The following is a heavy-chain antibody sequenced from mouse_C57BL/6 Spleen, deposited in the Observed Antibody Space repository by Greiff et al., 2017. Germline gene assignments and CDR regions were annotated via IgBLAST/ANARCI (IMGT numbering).Heavy chain of an antibody. CDR1: GYTFTSYW. Sequence: VQLQQSGAELAKPGASVKLSCKASGYTFTSYWMHWVKQRPGQGLEWIGYINPSSGYTTYNQKFKDKATLTADKSSSTAYMQLSSLTYEDSAVYYCARGGIYDYGRRDYYAMDYWGQGTSVTVSS. V-gene: IGHV1-7*01. J-gene: IGHJ4*01. CDR2: INPSSGYT. D-gene: IGHD2-4*01. CDR3: ARGGIYDYGRRDYYAMDY.